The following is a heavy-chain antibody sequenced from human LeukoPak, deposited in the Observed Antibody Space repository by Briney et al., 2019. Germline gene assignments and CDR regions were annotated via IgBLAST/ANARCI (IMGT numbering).Heavy chain of an antibody. D-gene: IGHD1-26*01. Sequence: GGSLRLSCAASGFTFNSYEMNWVRQAPGKGLEWVSYINSGGSPIYYADSVKGRFTISRDNAKNSLYLQMNSLRADDTAVYYCARGGSYVHYWGQGTLVTVSS. CDR1: GFTFNSYE. CDR2: INSGGSPI. V-gene: IGHV3-48*03. CDR3: ARGGSYVHY. J-gene: IGHJ4*02.